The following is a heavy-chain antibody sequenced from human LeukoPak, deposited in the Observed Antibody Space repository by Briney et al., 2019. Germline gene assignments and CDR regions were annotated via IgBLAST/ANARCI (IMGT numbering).Heavy chain of an antibody. CDR2: IYYSGST. Sequence: SETLSLTCTVSGGSVSSGSYYWGWIRQPPGKGLEWIGYIYYSGSTNYNPSLKSRFTISVDTSKNQFSLKLSSVPAADTAVYYCARVISSGWSYYFDYWGQGTLVTVSS. V-gene: IGHV4-61*01. CDR3: ARVISSGWSYYFDY. D-gene: IGHD6-19*01. CDR1: GGSVSSGSYY. J-gene: IGHJ4*02.